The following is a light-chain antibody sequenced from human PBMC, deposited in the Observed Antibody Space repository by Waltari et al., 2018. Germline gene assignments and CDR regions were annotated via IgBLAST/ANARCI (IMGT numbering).Light chain of an antibody. Sequence: EIVLTQSPGTLSLSPGESAIVSCRASQSVGRTLAWYQQKPGQAPRLLIYGASNRATGIPDRFIGSGSGTEFSLTIIGLEPEDSAVYYCQHYLRLPVAFGQGTKVEIK. V-gene: IGKV3-20*01. CDR3: QHYLRLPVA. J-gene: IGKJ1*01. CDR2: GAS. CDR1: QSVGRT.